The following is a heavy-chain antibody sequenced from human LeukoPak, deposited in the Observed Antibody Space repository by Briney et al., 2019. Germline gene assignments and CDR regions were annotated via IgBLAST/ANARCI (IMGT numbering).Heavy chain of an antibody. CDR2: ISASGGST. Sequence: GGSLRLSCAASGCTFSSYAMNWVRQAPGKGLEWVSTISASGGSTYHAVSVKGRFTISRDNSKNTLYLQMNTLRAEGTAVYYCAKAIRPSCYGCNMDVWGEGTTVTVSS. V-gene: IGHV3-23*01. CDR1: GCTFSSYA. J-gene: IGHJ6*03. D-gene: IGHD2-2*01. CDR3: AKAIRPSCYGCNMDV.